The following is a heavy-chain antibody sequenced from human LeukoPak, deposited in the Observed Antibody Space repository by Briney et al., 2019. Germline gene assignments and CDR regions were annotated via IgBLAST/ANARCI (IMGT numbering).Heavy chain of an antibody. CDR2: INPNSGGT. CDR1: GYTFTGYY. V-gene: IGHV1-2*04. CDR3: ARGGGPHCSSTSCSWFDP. D-gene: IGHD2-2*01. Sequence: ASVKVSCKASGYTFTGYYMHWVRQARGQGLEWMGWINPNSGGTNYAQKFQGWLTMTRDTSISTAYMELSRLRSDDTAVYYCARGGGPHCSSTSCSWFDPWGQGTLVTVSS. J-gene: IGHJ5*02.